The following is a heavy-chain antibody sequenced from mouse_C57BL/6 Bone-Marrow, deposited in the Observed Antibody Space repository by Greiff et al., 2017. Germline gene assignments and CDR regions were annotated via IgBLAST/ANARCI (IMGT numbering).Heavy chain of an antibody. Sequence: VQLQQPGAELVRPGSSVKLSCKASGYTFTSYWMDWVKQRPGQGLEWIGNIYPSDSETHYNQKFKDKATLTVDKSSSTAYMQLSSLTSEESAVYYCARSGDYDVGAWFAYWGQGTLVTVSA. J-gene: IGHJ3*01. V-gene: IGHV1-61*01. CDR1: GYTFTSYW. CDR3: ARSGDYDVGAWFAY. CDR2: IYPSDSET. D-gene: IGHD2-4*01.